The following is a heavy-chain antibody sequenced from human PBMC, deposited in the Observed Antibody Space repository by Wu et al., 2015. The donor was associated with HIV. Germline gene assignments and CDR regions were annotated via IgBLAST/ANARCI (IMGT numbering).Heavy chain of an antibody. CDR1: GGTFTSYA. V-gene: IGHV1-69*05. D-gene: IGHD1-26*01. J-gene: IGHJ4*02. CDR2: LSPISETP. Sequence: QVQLVQSGAEVKKPGSSVKVSCKAYGGNPGGTFTSYAFSWVRQAPGQGFEWMGGLSPISETPDYAQKFQDRVSITTDKSTSTVYMELSGLTSDDTAIYYCAGRRPEWRYFDRWGQGTLVTVSS. CDR3: AGRRPEWRYFDR.